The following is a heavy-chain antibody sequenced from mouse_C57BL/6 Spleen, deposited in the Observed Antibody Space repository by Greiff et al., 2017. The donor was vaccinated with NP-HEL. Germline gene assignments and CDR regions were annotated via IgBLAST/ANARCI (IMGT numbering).Heavy chain of an antibody. J-gene: IGHJ2*01. CDR3: ARGGGAALYGSSRYFDY. Sequence: QVQLQQSGAELMKPGASVKLSCKATGYTFTGYWIEWVKQRPGHGLEWIGEILPGSGSTNYNEKFKGKATFTADTSSNTAYMQLSSLTTEDSAIYYCARGGGAALYGSSRYFDYWGQGTTLTVSS. V-gene: IGHV1-9*01. CDR1: GYTFTGYW. D-gene: IGHD1-1*01. CDR2: ILPGSGST.